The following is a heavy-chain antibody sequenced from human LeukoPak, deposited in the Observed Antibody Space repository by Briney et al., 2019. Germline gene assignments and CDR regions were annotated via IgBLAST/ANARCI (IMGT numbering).Heavy chain of an antibody. CDR3: TRLPAAKWDGLGYYYYGMDV. V-gene: IGHV3-73*01. CDR2: IRSKATSYAT. J-gene: IGHJ6*02. D-gene: IGHD2-2*01. CDR1: GFTFSGSA. Sequence: PGGSLRLSCAASGFTFSGSAMHWVRQASGKGLEWVGRIRSKATSYATAYAASVKGRFTISRDDSKNTAYLQMNSLKTEDTAVYYCTRLPAAKWDGLGYYYYGMDVWGQGTTVTVSS.